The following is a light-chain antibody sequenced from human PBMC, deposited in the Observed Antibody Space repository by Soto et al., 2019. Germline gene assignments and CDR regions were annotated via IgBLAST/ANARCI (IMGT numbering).Light chain of an antibody. CDR1: TSGVGGYNY. CDR2: PVN. V-gene: IGLV2-8*01. Sequence: VLAQPPSASGSPGQSVAIACTGTTSGVGGYNYVSWYQQRPGKAPQLMIYPVNKRPSGVPDRCSGSKSGNTASLPVSGLQAEDEADYYSSSYASSSNVFGTGTTVTLL. J-gene: IGLJ1*01. CDR3: SSYASSSNV.